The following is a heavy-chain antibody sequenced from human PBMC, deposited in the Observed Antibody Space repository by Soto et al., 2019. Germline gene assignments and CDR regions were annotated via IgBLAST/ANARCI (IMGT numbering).Heavy chain of an antibody. Sequence: QVQLQESGPGLVKPSQTLSLTCSVSGASISSAGYCWTWMRQHPGKGLEWIGNINYSGTTYYNPSLRSRVSISGDTSKNQFSLKLISVTAADTAVYYCARAVSNAFDIWGQGTMVTVSS. V-gene: IGHV4-31*03. CDR3: ARAVSNAFDI. CDR1: GASISSAGYC. CDR2: INYSGTT. D-gene: IGHD4-4*01. J-gene: IGHJ3*02.